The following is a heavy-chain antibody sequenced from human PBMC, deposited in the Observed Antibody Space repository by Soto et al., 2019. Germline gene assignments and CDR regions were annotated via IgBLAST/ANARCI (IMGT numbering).Heavy chain of an antibody. CDR1: GFTFSSYA. D-gene: IGHD6-6*01. V-gene: IGHV3-30-3*01. Sequence: QVQLVESGGGVVQPGRSLRLSCAASGFTFSSYAMHWVRQAPGKGLEWVAVISYDGSNKYYADSVKGRFTISRDNSKNTLYLQMNSLRAEDTAVYYCARDTARLRVYYGMDVWGQGTTVTVSS. CDR3: ARDTARLRVYYGMDV. CDR2: ISYDGSNK. J-gene: IGHJ6*02.